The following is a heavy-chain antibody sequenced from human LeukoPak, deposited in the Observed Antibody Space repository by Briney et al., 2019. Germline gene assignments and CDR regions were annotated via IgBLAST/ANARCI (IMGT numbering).Heavy chain of an antibody. J-gene: IGHJ4*02. CDR3: VGYYDGSAYYSDY. CDR2: ISSSGGGT. D-gene: IGHD3-22*01. Sequence: PGGSLRLSCAASGFTFSSYAMTWVRQAPGKGLEWVSGISSSGGGTYYADSVKGRFTISRDNSENTLYLQMSSLRPEDTAVYYCVGYYDGSAYYSDYWGQGTLVTVSS. CDR1: GFTFSSYA. V-gene: IGHV3-23*01.